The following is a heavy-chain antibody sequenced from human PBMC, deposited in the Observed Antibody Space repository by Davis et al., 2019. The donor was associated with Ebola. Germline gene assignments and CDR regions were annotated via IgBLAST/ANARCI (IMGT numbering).Heavy chain of an antibody. D-gene: IGHD1-7*01. CDR3: ARDPRITATVGYFDY. V-gene: IGHV3-7*03. CDR2: IKQDGSDK. Sequence: GESLKISCAASGFTFSSYWMSWVRQAPGKGLEWVANIKQDGSDKNYVDSVKGRFTISRDNAKNSLYLQMNSLRAEDTAVYYCARDPRITATVGYFDYWGQGTVVAVSS. J-gene: IGHJ4*02. CDR1: GFTFSSYW.